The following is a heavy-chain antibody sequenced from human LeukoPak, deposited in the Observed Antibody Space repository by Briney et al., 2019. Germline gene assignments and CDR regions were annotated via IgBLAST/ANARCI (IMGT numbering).Heavy chain of an antibody. D-gene: IGHD3-16*01. Sequence: SETLSLTCAVYGGSFSGYYWSWIRQPPGKGLEWIGEINHSGSTNYNPSLKSRVTISVDTPKNQFSLKLSSVTAADTAVYYCARGSGRLGPSWGQGTLVTVSS. CDR3: ARGSGRLGPS. CDR2: INHSGST. J-gene: IGHJ5*02. CDR1: GGSFSGYY. V-gene: IGHV4-34*01.